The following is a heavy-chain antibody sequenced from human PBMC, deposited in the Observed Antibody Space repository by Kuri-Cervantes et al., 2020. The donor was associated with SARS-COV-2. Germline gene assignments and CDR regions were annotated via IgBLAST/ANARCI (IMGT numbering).Heavy chain of an antibody. Sequence: SETLSLTCAVYGGSFSGYYWSWIRQPPGKGLEWIGEINHSGSTNYNPSLKSRVTISVDTSKNQFSLKLSSVTAADTAVYYCARRHCSSISCCLRHNGYFQHWGQGTLVTVSS. V-gene: IGHV4-34*01. D-gene: IGHD2-2*01. CDR1: GGSFSGYY. CDR3: ARRHCSSISCCLRHNGYFQH. CDR2: INHSGST. J-gene: IGHJ1*01.